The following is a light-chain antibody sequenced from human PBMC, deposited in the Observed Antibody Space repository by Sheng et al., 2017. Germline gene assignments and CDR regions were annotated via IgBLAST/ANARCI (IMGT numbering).Light chain of an antibody. J-gene: IGKJ4*01. CDR2: GAS. CDR3: QQYNKWPPLT. CDR1: QSVSTT. Sequence: EIVMTQSPATLSVSPGRRITLSCRASQSVSTTLAWYQQKPGQAPRLLIYGASTRAAGXPARFSGSGSGTEFTLTITSLQPEDFAVYYCQQYNKWPPLTFGGGTKVVMK. V-gene: IGKV3-15*01.